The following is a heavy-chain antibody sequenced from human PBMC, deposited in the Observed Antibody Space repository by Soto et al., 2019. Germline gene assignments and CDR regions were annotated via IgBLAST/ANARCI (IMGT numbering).Heavy chain of an antibody. V-gene: IGHV4-39*01. CDR3: SRIAVSGPRTGFDY. J-gene: IGHJ4*02. D-gene: IGHD6-19*01. CDR2: VSHIGST. CDR1: GGSISNSSYL. Sequence: SETLSLTCSVSGGSISNSSYLWGWVRQPPGKGLQWIGSVSHIGSTNYNPSLKSRLTISVGTSKTQSSLRLDSVTAADTAVYYCSRIAVSGPRTGFDYWGQGILVTVSS.